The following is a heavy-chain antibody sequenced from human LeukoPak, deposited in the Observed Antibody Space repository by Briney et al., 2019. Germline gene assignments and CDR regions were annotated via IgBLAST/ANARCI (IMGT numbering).Heavy chain of an antibody. V-gene: IGHV1-2*02. CDR3: ARAGAYYYYMDV. CDR1: GYTFTDYY. J-gene: IGHJ6*03. Sequence: ASVKVSCKASGYTFTDYYIHWVRQAPGQGLEWMGWISPNSGGTNYAQKFQGRVTMTRDTSISTAYMELSSLRSEDTAVYYCARAGAYYYYMDVWGKGTTVTVSS. CDR2: ISPNSGGT.